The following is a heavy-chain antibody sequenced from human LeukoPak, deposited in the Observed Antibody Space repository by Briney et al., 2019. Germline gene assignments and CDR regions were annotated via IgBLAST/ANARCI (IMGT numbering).Heavy chain of an antibody. CDR2: MNPNSGNT. V-gene: IGHV1-8*01. Sequence: ASLKVSCKASVYTFTSYDVNWARQATRQGLEWMGWMNPNSGNTGYAQTFQGRVTMTRNTSISTAYMELSSLRSEDTAVYYCAKRYGSSTRGYFGYWGQGTLVTVSS. D-gene: IGHD2-2*01. CDR1: VYTFTSYD. CDR3: AKRYGSSTRGYFGY. J-gene: IGHJ4*02.